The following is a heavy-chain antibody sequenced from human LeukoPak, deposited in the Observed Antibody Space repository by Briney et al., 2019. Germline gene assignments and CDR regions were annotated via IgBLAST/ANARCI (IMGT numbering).Heavy chain of an antibody. J-gene: IGHJ4*02. V-gene: IGHV3-53*01. Sequence: GGSLRLSCAASGFTVSSNYMSWVRQAPGKGLEWVSVIYSGGSTYYADSVKGRFTISRDNSKNTLYLQMNSLRAEDTAVYYCAREIAVAGTISWGQGTLVTVSS. D-gene: IGHD6-19*01. CDR1: GFTVSSNY. CDR2: IYSGGST. CDR3: AREIAVAGTIS.